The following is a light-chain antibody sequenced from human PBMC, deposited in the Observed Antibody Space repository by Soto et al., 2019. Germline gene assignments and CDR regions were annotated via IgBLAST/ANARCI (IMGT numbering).Light chain of an antibody. CDR3: KHYNRNSEA. CDR1: QTISRW. V-gene: IGKV1-5*03. J-gene: IGKJ1*01. Sequence: DIQMTQSPSTLSGSVGDRVTITCRASQTISRWLAWYQQKPGKAPKLLIYKASTLKSGVPSRFRGSGYGTEFTRTISSLLPDDFATYYGKHYNRNSEAFGQGIKVEL. CDR2: KAS.